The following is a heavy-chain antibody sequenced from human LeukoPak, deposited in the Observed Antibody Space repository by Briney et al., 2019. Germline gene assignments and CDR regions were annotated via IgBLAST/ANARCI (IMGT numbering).Heavy chain of an antibody. CDR3: AREGMAGRGLFDC. CDR1: GFTFDDYA. V-gene: IGHV3-20*01. CDR2: INCNGGST. Sequence: GGTLRLSCAASGFTFDDYALSWVRQAPGKGLEWVSGINCNGGSTVYADSVKGRFTISRDNPKNSLYLPMNSLRAEDTAFYDCAREGMAGRGLFDCWGQGTLVTVSS. D-gene: IGHD5-24*01. J-gene: IGHJ4*02.